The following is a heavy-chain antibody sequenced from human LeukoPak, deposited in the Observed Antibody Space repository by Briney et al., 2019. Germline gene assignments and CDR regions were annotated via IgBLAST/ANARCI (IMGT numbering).Heavy chain of an antibody. V-gene: IGHV3-30*03. J-gene: IGHJ4*02. D-gene: IGHD3-3*01. CDR3: ARDRYYDFWSGSTYFPGLFDY. CDR2: ISYDGSNK. CDR1: GGSISGSNW. Sequence: PSGTLSLTCAVSGGSISGSNWWSWVRQAPGKGLEWVAVISYDGSNKYYADSVKGRFTISRDNSKSTLYLQMNSLRAEDTAVYYCARDRYYDFWSGSTYFPGLFDYWGQGTLVTVSS.